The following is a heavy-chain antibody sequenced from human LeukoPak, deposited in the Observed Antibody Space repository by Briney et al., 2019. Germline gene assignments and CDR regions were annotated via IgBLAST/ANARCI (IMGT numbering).Heavy chain of an antibody. CDR3: ARSPSSTDAFDI. D-gene: IGHD2-15*01. CDR1: GGSISSGGYY. CDR2: IYYSGST. V-gene: IGHV4-31*03. Sequence: KPSQTLSLTCTVSGGSISSGGYYWSWIRQHPGKGLEWIGYIYYSGSTYYNPSLKSRVTISVDTSKNQFSLKLSSVTAADTAVYYCARSPSSTDAFDIWGQGTMVTVSS. J-gene: IGHJ3*02.